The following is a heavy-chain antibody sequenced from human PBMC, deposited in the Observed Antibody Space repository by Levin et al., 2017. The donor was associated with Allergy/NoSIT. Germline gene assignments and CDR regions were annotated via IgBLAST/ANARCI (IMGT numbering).Heavy chain of an antibody. CDR3: YGSRSSLGVDV. V-gene: IGHV3-15*07. Sequence: GGSLRLSCAASGFSFSNAYMHWVRQAPGKGLEWVGHIMRESDGGTVEYAAPVNGRFTISRDDPKNTLYLQMSSLKTDDTAVYYFYGSRSSLGVDVWGQGTTVTVSS. J-gene: IGHJ6*02. D-gene: IGHD3-10*01. CDR1: GFSFSNAY. CDR2: IMRESDGGTV.